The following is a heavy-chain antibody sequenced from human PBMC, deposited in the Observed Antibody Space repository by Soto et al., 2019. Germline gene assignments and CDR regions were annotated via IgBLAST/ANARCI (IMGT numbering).Heavy chain of an antibody. V-gene: IGHV3-21*01. CDR2: ISSSSSYI. D-gene: IGHD2-2*01. J-gene: IGHJ6*02. CDR1: GFTFSSYS. CDR3: ARDSDIVVVPAANIPSYYYYYGMDV. Sequence: EVQLVESGGGLVKPGGSLRLSCAASGFTFSSYSMNWVRQAPGKGLEWVSSISSSSSYIYYADSVKGRFTISRDNAKNSLYLQVNSRRAEDTAVYYCARDSDIVVVPAANIPSYYYYYGMDVWGQGTTVTVSS.